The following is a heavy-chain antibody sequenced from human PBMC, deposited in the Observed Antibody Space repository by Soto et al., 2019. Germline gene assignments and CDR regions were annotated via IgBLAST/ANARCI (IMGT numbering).Heavy chain of an antibody. Sequence: HVELVQSGADVKKPGASVTISCKASGYTFTDYALHWVRQAPGQRLEWMGGMNAGVGNTLYSQKFQGRITITRDTSAMTAYMELNSLTSEDTAIYYCARDTGYTFGSLNYWGPGTLVTVSS. CDR3: ARDTGYTFGSLNY. CDR1: GYTFTDYA. CDR2: MNAGVGNT. D-gene: IGHD5-18*01. V-gene: IGHV1-3*01. J-gene: IGHJ4*02.